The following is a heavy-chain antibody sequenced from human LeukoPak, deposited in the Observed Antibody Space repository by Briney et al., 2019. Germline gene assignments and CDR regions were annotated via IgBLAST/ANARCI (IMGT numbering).Heavy chain of an antibody. CDR2: ISSSSSYI. V-gene: IGHV3-21*04. CDR1: GFTFSSYS. CDR3: ARNQQLGGHSYYYYGMDV. Sequence: GGSLRLSCAASGFTFSSYSMNWVRQAPGKGLEWVSSISSSSSYIYYADSVKGRFTISRDNAKNSLYLQMNSLRADDTAIYYCARNQQLGGHSYYYYGMDVWGQGTTVTVSS. D-gene: IGHD3-16*01. J-gene: IGHJ6*02.